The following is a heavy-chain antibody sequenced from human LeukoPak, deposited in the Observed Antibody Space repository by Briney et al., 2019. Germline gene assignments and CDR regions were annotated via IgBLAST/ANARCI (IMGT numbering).Heavy chain of an antibody. V-gene: IGHV3-23*01. J-gene: IGHJ4*02. CDR2: ISGSGGST. CDR3: AKVGMVATIDY. D-gene: IGHD5-12*01. Sequence: GGSMRLSCAASGFTFSSYAMSWVRQAPGKGLEWVSAISGSGGSTYYADPVKGRFTISRDNSKNTLYLQMNSLRAEDTAVYYCAKVGMVATIDYWGQGTLVTVSS. CDR1: GFTFSSYA.